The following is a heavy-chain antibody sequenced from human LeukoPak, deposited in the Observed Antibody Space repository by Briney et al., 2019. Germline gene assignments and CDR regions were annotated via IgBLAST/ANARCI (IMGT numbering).Heavy chain of an antibody. CDR2: IYYSGST. V-gene: IGHV4-59*12. J-gene: IGHJ4*02. CDR3: ARAEDYYDSSGYYFDY. CDR1: GGSISSYY. D-gene: IGHD3-22*01. Sequence: NPSETLSLTCTVSGGSISSYYWSWLRQPPGKGLEWIGYIYYSGSTNYNPSLKSRVTISVDTSKNQFSLKLSSVTAADTAVYYCARAEDYYDSSGYYFDYWGQGTLVTVSS.